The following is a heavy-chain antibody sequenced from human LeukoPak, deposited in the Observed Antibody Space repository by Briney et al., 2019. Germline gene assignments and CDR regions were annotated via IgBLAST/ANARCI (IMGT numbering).Heavy chain of an antibody. CDR2: IYHSGST. D-gene: IGHD5-24*01. J-gene: IGHJ3*02. Sequence: SETLSLTCAVSGDSISSSYWWSWVRQTPGKGLEGIGEIYHSGSTNYNPSLKSRVTISVDKSKHQFSLKLSSVTAADTAVYYCARDGYNYGAFDIWGQGTMVTVSS. CDR1: GDSISSSYW. CDR3: ARDGYNYGAFDI. V-gene: IGHV4-4*02.